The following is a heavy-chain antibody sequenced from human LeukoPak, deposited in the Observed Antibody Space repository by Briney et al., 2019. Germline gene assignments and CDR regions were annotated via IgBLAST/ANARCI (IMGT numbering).Heavy chain of an antibody. CDR3: ARDSSSSWYFGGAFDI. D-gene: IGHD6-13*01. CDR2: INQAGSEK. J-gene: IGHJ3*02. V-gene: IGHV3-7*01. Sequence: GGSLRLSCAASGFTFSAYCMSWVRQPPGKGLEWVANINQAGSEKYYVDSVKGRVTISRDNAKNSLYLQMNSLRADDTAVYYCARDSSSSWYFGGAFDIWGQGTMVTVSS. CDR1: GFTFSAYC.